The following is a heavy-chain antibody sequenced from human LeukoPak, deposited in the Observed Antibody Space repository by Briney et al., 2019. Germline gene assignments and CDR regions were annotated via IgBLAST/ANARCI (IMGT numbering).Heavy chain of an antibody. CDR3: ARGKAGYCSSTSCQHYYYGMDV. Sequence: ASVKVSCKASGYTFTSYGISWVRQAPGQGLEWMGWISAYNGNTNYAQKLQGRVTMTTDTSTSTAYMELRSLRSDDMAVYYCARGKAGYCSSTSCQHYYYGMDVWGQGTTVTVSS. J-gene: IGHJ6*02. CDR2: ISAYNGNT. V-gene: IGHV1-18*03. CDR1: GYTFTSYG. D-gene: IGHD2-2*01.